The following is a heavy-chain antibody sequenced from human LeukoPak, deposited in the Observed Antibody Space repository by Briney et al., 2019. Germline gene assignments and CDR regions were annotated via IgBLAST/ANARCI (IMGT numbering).Heavy chain of an antibody. CDR1: GYTFTGYY. D-gene: IGHD6-19*01. V-gene: IGHV1-2*02. CDR2: INPNSGGT. J-gene: IGHJ4*02. Sequence: ASVKVSCKASGYTFTGYYMHWVRQAPGQGLEWMGWINPNSGGTNYAQKFQGRVTMTRDTSTSTAYMELSRLRSDDTAVYYCARDQYSSGDHIDYWGQGTLVTVSS. CDR3: ARDQYSSGDHIDY.